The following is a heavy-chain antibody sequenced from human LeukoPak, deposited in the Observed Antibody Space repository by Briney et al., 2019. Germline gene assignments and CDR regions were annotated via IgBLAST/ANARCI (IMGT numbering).Heavy chain of an antibody. Sequence: GGSLRLSCAASGFTFDDYAMHWVRQAPGKGLEWVSGITWNSGSVAYADSVKGRFTISRDNAKNSLYLQMNNLRTEDTAFYFCAKVSTFQLLPGCFHSWGQGTLVTVSS. CDR3: AKVSTFQLLPGCFHS. D-gene: IGHD2-2*01. CDR1: GFTFDDYA. J-gene: IGHJ4*02. CDR2: ITWNSGSV. V-gene: IGHV3-9*01.